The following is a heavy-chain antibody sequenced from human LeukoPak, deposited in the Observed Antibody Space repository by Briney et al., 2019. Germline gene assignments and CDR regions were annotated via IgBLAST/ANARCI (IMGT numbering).Heavy chain of an antibody. D-gene: IGHD5-18*01. CDR3: ARGYSYGYGRYFDY. Sequence: SVKVSCKASGGTFSSYAISWVRQAPGQGLEWMGGIIPIFGTANYAQKFQGRVTITADESTSTAYMELSSLRSEDTAVYYCARGYSYGYGRYFDYWGQGTLVTVSS. CDR2: IIPIFGTA. J-gene: IGHJ4*02. V-gene: IGHV1-69*13. CDR1: GGTFSSYA.